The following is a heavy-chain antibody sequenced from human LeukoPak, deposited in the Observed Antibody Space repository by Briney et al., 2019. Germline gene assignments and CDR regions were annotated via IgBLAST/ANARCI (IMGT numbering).Heavy chain of an antibody. V-gene: IGHV3-30*02. Sequence: QTGGSLRLSCAASGFTFSNYGMHWVRQAPGKGLEWVAFIRSDGINKYHADSVKGRFTISRDNSKNTLYLQMNSLRAEDTAVYYCAKDSVRWLQFLGAFDIWGQGTMVTVSS. CDR3: AKDSVRWLQFLGAFDI. CDR2: IRSDGINK. CDR1: GFTFSNYG. D-gene: IGHD5-24*01. J-gene: IGHJ3*02.